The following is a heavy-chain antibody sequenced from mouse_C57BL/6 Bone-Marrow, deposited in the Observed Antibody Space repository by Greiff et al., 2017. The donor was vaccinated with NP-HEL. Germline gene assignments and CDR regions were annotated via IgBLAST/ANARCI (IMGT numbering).Heavy chain of an antibody. J-gene: IGHJ3*01. CDR3: TTGDGYYVAWFAY. CDR1: GFNIKDDY. V-gene: IGHV14-4*01. Sequence: VQLKQSGAELVRPGASVKLSCTASGFNIKDDYMHWVKQRPEQGLEWIGWIDPENGDTEYASKFQGKATITADTSSNTAYLQLSSLTSEDTAVYYCTTGDGYYVAWFAYWGQGTLVTVSA. CDR2: IDPENGDT. D-gene: IGHD2-3*01.